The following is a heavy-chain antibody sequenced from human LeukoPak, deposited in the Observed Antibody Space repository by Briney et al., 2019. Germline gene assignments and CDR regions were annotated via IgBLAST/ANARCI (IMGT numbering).Heavy chain of an antibody. CDR3: AKDIGDDYYGSGSYGMDV. CDR1: GFTFDDYA. J-gene: IGHJ6*02. V-gene: IGHV3-9*01. CDR2: VSWNSGSI. Sequence: GGSLRLSCAASGFTFDDYAMHWVRQAPGKGLERVSGVSWNSGSIGYADSVKRRFTISRDNAKNSLYLQMNSLRAEDTALYYCAKDIGDDYYGSGSYGMDVWGQGTTVTVSS. D-gene: IGHD3-10*01.